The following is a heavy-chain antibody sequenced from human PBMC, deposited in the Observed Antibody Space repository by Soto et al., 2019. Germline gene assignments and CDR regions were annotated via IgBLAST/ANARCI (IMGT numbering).Heavy chain of an antibody. CDR1: GYTFTIYT. CDR2: INGDNGDT. V-gene: IGHV1-3*01. CDR3: ARTRGRDYATGNYCFDWFDP. Sequence: QVRLVQSGPEVKSPGASVKVSCKASGYTFTIYTIFWVRQAPGQRPEWLGWINGDNGDTRYSQNFRGRVTITRDTSASTAYMELSSLRSEDTAVYYCARTRGRDYATGNYCFDWFDPWGQGTLVTVSS. J-gene: IGHJ5*02. D-gene: IGHD3-16*01.